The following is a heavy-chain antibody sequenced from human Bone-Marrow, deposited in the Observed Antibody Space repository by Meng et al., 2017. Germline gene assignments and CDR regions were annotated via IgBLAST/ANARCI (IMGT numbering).Heavy chain of an antibody. Sequence: GESLKISCAASGFTFSSYAMSWVRQAPGKGLEWVSVISGSGGSTYYADSVKGRFTISRDDSNKKLYLQMNSLTVEDTAVYYCASRPPPQWLGPLGFWGPGTQVTVSS. CDR2: ISGSGGST. V-gene: IGHV3-23*01. CDR3: ASRPPPQWLGPLGF. D-gene: IGHD6-19*01. J-gene: IGHJ4*01. CDR1: GFTFSSYA.